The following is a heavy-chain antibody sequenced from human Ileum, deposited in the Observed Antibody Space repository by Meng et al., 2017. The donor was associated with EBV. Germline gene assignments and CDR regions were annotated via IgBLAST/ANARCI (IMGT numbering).Heavy chain of an antibody. CDR1: GSSISSSSW. D-gene: IGHD1-14*01. J-gene: IGHJ4*02. V-gene: IGHV4-4*03. Sequence: QVLLRESGPGPVKPPGTLSLTCAVSGSSISSSSWWSRLRQPPGEGLGWIGKSYHSGITTYNPSLKSRVTMSVDNYKNQFSLKLNSMTAADTAVDYCARDHTGGEDHQRVWGQGTLVTVSS. CDR3: ARDHTGGEDHQRV. CDR2: SYHSGIT.